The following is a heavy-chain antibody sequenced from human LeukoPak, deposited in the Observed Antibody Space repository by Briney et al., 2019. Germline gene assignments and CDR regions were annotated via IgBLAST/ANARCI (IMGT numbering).Heavy chain of an antibody. CDR2: ISGDESVS. J-gene: IGHJ3*01. CDR3: ARVRVGGNRAFDV. CDR1: GFTVSAYA. D-gene: IGHD4-23*01. Sequence: GGSLRLSCAASGFTVSAYAMAWVRQAPGKGLVWVSRISGDESVSTYADSVKGRFTISRDNAKNTLYLQMNSLRAEDTAVYYCARVRVGGNRAFDVWGQGTTVTVSS. V-gene: IGHV3-74*01.